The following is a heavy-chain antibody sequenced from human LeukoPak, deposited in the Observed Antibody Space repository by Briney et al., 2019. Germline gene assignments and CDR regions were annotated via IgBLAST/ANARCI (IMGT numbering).Heavy chain of an antibody. J-gene: IGHJ5*01. CDR2: INHSGST. CDR1: GGSFSGYY. CDR3: AGVEWELRHWFDS. V-gene: IGHV4-34*01. D-gene: IGHD1-26*01. Sequence: SETLSLTCAVYGGSFSGYYWSWIRQPPGKGLEWIGEINHSGSTNYNPSLKSRVTISVDTSKNQFSLKLSSVTAADTALYYCAGVEWELRHWFDSWGQGTLVTVSS.